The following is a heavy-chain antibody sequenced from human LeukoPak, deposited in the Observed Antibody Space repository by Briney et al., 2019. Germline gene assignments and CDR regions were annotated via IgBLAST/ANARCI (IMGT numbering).Heavy chain of an antibody. CDR1: GGSISSYY. CDR2: IYYSGSI. CDR3: ASRIVVVVAATPGSYYFDY. Sequence: SETLSLTCTVSGGSISSYYWSWIRQPPGKGLEWIGYIYYSGSIYYNPSLKSRVTMSVDTSKNQFSLKPSSVTAADTAVYYCASRIVVVVAATPGSYYFDYWGQGTLVTVSS. J-gene: IGHJ4*02. D-gene: IGHD2-15*01. V-gene: IGHV4-59*04.